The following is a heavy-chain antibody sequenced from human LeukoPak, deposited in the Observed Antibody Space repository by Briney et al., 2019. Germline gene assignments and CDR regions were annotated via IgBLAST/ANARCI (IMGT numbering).Heavy chain of an antibody. D-gene: IGHD3-22*01. CDR2: IYYSGST. CDR3: AKWAPGYSSGYGLDF. J-gene: IGHJ4*02. V-gene: IGHV4-39*01. Sequence: SETLSLTRTVSGGSISSSSYYWGWIRQPPGKGLEWIGSIYYSGSTYYNPSLKSRGTISVDTSKNQFSLKLSSVTAADTAVYYCAKWAPGYSSGYGLDFWGQGTLVTVS. CDR1: GGSISSSSYY.